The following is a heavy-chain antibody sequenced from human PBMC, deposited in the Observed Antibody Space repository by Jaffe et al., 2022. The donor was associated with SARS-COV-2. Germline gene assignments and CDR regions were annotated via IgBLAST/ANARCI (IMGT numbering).Heavy chain of an antibody. Sequence: EFQLAESGGGLVKPGGSLRLSCASSGFTLSGFTFSRAWMSWVRQAPGKGPEWIARIKSERDGRTTEYAAPVKGRFTISRDDSKDTVYLQMNSLKTEDTAVYYCTTGTSRGVLSYWGQGTLVTVSS. CDR3: TTGTSRGVLSY. CDR1: GFTLSGFTFSRAW. CDR2: IKSERDGRTT. V-gene: IGHV3-15*01. D-gene: IGHD1-1*01. J-gene: IGHJ4*02.